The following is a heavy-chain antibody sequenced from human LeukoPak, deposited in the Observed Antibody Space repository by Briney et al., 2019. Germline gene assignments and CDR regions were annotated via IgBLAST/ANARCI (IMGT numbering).Heavy chain of an antibody. CDR1: GYTFTSHG. CDR3: ARDWPTVIADY. CDR2: ISANNGDT. Sequence: ASVKVSCKTSGYTFTSHGISWVRQAPGQGLEWMGWISANNGDTNYAQRMQGRLTMTTDTSTSTAYMELRSLSSDDTVIYYCARDWPTVIADYWGQGTLVTVSS. D-gene: IGHD4-11*01. V-gene: IGHV1-18*01. J-gene: IGHJ4*02.